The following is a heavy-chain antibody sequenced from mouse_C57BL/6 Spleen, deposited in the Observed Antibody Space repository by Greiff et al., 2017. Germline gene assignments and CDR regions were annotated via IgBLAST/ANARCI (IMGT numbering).Heavy chain of an antibody. D-gene: IGHD1-1*01. V-gene: IGHV5-16*01. CDR2: INYDGSST. J-gene: IGHJ1*03. CDR1: GFTFSDYY. Sequence: EVQLVESEGGLVQPGSSMKLSCTASGFTFSDYYMAWVRQVPEKGLEWVANINYDGSSTYYLDSLKSRFIISRDNAKNILYLQMSSLKSEDTATYYCARSLITTVVDWYFDVWGTGTTVTVSS. CDR3: ARSLITTVVDWYFDV.